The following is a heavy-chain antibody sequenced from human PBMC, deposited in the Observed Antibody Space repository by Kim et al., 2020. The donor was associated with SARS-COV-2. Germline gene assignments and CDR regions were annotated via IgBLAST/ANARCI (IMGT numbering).Heavy chain of an antibody. V-gene: IGHV3-7*03. D-gene: IGHD6-13*01. J-gene: IGHJ4*02. CDR3: VRHEYSSAWYGGY. Sequence: YLDSVRGRFTISRDNSKKSLYLQMDSLRAEDTAVYHCVRHEYSSAWYGGYWGQGTLVVVSS.